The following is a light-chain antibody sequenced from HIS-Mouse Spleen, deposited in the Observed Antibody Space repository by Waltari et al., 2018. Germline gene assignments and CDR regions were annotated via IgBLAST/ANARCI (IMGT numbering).Light chain of an antibody. CDR2: GNS. J-gene: IGLJ2*01. Sequence: QSVLTQPPSVSGAPGQRVTIPCTGSSPNIRAGYDVHWYQQLPGTAPKLLIYGNSNRPSGVPDRFSGSKSGTSASLAITGLQAEDEADYYCQSYDSSLSVVFGGGTKLTVL. CDR1: SPNIRAGYD. CDR3: QSYDSSLSVV. V-gene: IGLV1-40*01.